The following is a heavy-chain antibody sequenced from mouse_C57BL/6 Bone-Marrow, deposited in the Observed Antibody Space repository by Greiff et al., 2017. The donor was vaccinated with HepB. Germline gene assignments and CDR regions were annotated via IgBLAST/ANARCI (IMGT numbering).Heavy chain of an antibody. V-gene: IGHV1-50*01. J-gene: IGHJ3*01. Sequence: VQLQQPGAELVKPGASVKLSCKASGYTFTSYWMQWVKQRPGQGLEWIGEIDPSDSYTNYNQKFKGKATLTVDTSSSTAYLQLSSLTSEDSAVYYCASRNDGYYPFAYWGQGTLVTVSA. CDR3: ASRNDGYYPFAY. D-gene: IGHD2-3*01. CDR2: IDPSDSYT. CDR1: GYTFTSYW.